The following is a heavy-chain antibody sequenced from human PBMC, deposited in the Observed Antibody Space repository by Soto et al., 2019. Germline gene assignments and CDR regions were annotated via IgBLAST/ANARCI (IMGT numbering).Heavy chain of an antibody. V-gene: IGHV4-4*02. J-gene: IGHJ6*02. D-gene: IGHD2-15*01. CDR3: GCRVEDISYDYYGMDV. Sequence: SLTCAVSGGSVRSNNWWFWVRQPPGKGLEWIGEIHHRESTNLNPSLKSRVTISVDRSKNEFSLKVKSVAAADTAVYYCGCRVEDISYDYYGMDVWGQGTTVTVSS. CDR1: GGSVRSNNW. CDR2: IHHREST.